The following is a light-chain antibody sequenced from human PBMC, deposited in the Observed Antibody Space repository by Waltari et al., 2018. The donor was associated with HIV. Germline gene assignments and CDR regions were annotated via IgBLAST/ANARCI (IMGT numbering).Light chain of an antibody. CDR2: QDS. V-gene: IGLV3-1*01. J-gene: IGLJ1*01. CDR3: QAWDSSTASYV. CDR1: TLGDKY. Sequence: SYELTQPPSVSVSPGQTASITCSGATLGDKYACWYQQKPGQSPVLVIYQDSKRPSGIPERFSGSNSGNTATLTISGTQAMDEADYYCQAWDSSTASYVFGTGTKVTVL.